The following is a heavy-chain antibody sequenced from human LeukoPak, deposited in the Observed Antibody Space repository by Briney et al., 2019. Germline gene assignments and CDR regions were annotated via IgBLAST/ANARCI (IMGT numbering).Heavy chain of an antibody. CDR3: ARGPYKDFWSGYSDY. J-gene: IGHJ4*02. Sequence: GGSLRLSCSASGFTFSSYSMNWVRQAPGKGLEWVSYISSSSTTIYYADSVKGRFTISRDNAKNSLYLQMNSLRVADTAVYYCARGPYKDFWSGYSDYWGQGTLVTVTS. V-gene: IGHV3-48*01. D-gene: IGHD3-3*01. CDR2: ISSSSTTI. CDR1: GFTFSSYS.